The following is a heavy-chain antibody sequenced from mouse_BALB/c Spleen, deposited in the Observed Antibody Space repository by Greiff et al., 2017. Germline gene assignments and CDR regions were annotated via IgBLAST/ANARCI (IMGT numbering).Heavy chain of an antibody. Sequence: EVQRVESGGGLVQPGGSRKLSCAASGFTFSSFGMHWVRQAPEKGLEWVAYISSGSSTIYYADTVKGRFTISRDNPKNTLFLQMTSLRSEDTAMYYCARRYDGGPFDYWGQGTTLTVSS. D-gene: IGHD2-14*01. J-gene: IGHJ2*01. CDR1: GFTFSSFG. CDR2: ISSGSSTI. CDR3: ARRYDGGPFDY. V-gene: IGHV5-17*02.